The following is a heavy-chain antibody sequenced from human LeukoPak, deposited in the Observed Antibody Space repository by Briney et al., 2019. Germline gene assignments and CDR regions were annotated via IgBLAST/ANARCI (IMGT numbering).Heavy chain of an antibody. V-gene: IGHV4-30-4*08. CDR3: ARVVGTHAFDI. CDR2: IYYSGST. J-gene: IGHJ3*02. CDR1: GGSISSGGYY. D-gene: IGHD6-19*01. Sequence: SETLSLTCTVSGGSISSGGYYWSWIRQPPGKGLEWIGYIYYSGSTYYNPSLKSRVTISVDTSKNQFSLKLSSVTAADTAVYYCARVVGTHAFDIWGQGTMVTVSS.